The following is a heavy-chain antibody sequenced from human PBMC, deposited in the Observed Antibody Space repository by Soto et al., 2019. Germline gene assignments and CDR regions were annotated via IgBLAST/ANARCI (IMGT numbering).Heavy chain of an antibody. D-gene: IGHD3-10*01. Sequence: QITLKESGPTLVKPTQTLTLTCTFSGFSPSTSGVGVGWIRQPPGKALEWLALIFWDDDKRYSPSLKSRLTITQDTSKNQVVLTLTNMDPVDTATYDCAHSRSYGSGSNWGFDSGGQGTQVTVSS. CDR1: GFSPSTSGVG. CDR2: IFWDDDK. J-gene: IGHJ4*02. CDR3: AHSRSYGSGSNWGFDS. V-gene: IGHV2-5*02.